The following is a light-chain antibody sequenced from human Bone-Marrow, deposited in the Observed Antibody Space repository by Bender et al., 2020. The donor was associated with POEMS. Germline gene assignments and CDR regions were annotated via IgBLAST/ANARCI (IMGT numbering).Light chain of an antibody. Sequence: QSVLTQPPSASGTPGQRVTISCSGSNSNIGPNTVNWYQQFPGTAPKLLIYKNNQRPAGVPDRFSGSKSGTSASLAIRGLQSEDEADYFCSTWDDTLSGQVFGGGTKLTVL. CDR3: STWDDTLSGQV. J-gene: IGLJ3*02. CDR1: NSNIGPNT. CDR2: KNN. V-gene: IGLV1-44*01.